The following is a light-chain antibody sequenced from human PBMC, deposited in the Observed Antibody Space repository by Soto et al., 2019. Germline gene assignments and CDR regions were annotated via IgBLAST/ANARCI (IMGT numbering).Light chain of an antibody. CDR2: QDN. CDR3: QAWDSSTVI. CDR1: RLGDKY. J-gene: IGLJ2*01. V-gene: IGLV3-1*01. Sequence: SYELAQSHSVSVSPGQTASITCSGARLGDKYVSWFQQKPGQSPVVVIYQDNKWPSGIPERFSGSNSGNTAALNISGSQAMEEADYSCQAWDSSTVIFGGGTKLTVL.